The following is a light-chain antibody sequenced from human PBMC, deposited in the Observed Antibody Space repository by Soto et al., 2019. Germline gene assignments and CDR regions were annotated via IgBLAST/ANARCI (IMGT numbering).Light chain of an antibody. CDR1: QIVSSN. Sequence: EIVMTQSPATLSVSPGERATLSCRASQIVSSNLAWYQQKPGQAPRLLIYGASTRATGIPARFSGSGSGTEFTLTISSLQSEDFAVYYCQQYNNWPPWTFGKGTKVEIK. CDR3: QQYNNWPPWT. V-gene: IGKV3-15*01. CDR2: GAS. J-gene: IGKJ1*01.